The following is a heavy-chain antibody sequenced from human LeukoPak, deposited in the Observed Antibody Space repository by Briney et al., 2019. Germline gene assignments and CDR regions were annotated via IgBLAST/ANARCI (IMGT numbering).Heavy chain of an antibody. D-gene: IGHD2-8*02. CDR1: GFTFSAYW. V-gene: IGHV3-7*01. Sequence: GGSLRLSCAASGFTFSAYWMSWVRQAPGKGLEWVANINQDGSAKYYVDSVKGRFTISRDNAKDTLFLQMHSLRAEDTAVFYCARAGGPHTVDVWGQGTTVTVSS. CDR3: ARAGGPHTVDV. CDR2: INQDGSAK. J-gene: IGHJ6*02.